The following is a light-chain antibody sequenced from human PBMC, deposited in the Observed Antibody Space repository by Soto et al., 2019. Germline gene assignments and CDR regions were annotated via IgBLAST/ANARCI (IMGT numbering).Light chain of an antibody. J-gene: IGKJ5*01. CDR2: GAS. CDR1: QSVSSSY. CDR3: QQYGSSPVT. Sequence: EIVLTQSPGTLSLSPGERATLSCRASQSVSSSYLAWYQQQPDQAPRLLIYGASSRATGIPDRFSGSGSGTDFTLSISRLEPEDFAVYFCQQYGSSPVTFGQGTRLEIK. V-gene: IGKV3-20*01.